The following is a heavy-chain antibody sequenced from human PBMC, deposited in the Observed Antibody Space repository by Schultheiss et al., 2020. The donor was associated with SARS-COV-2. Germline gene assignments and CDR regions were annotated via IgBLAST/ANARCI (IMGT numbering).Heavy chain of an antibody. V-gene: IGHV3-33*08. CDR3: ARAFAVWMLYSPFGY. D-gene: IGHD2-8*01. J-gene: IGHJ4*02. CDR1: GFTFSDYG. CDR2: IWYDGSNK. Sequence: GGSLRLSCAASGFTFSDYGMHWVRQAPGKGLEWVAVIWYDGSNKYYADSVKGRFTISRDNSKNTLYLQMNSLRAEDTAVYYCARAFAVWMLYSPFGYWGQGTLVTVSS.